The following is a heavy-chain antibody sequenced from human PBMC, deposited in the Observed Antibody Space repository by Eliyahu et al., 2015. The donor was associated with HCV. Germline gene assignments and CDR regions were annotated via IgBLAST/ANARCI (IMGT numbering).Heavy chain of an antibody. J-gene: IGHJ3*02. CDR3: ARHDNEKYSSGWYFAFDI. D-gene: IGHD6-19*01. Sequence: QLQLQESGPGLVKPSETLSLTCTVSGGSISSSSYYWGWIRQPPGKGLEWIGSIYYSGSTYYNPSLKSRVTISVDTSKNQFSLKLSSVTAADTAVYYCARHDNEKYSSGWYFAFDIWGQGTMVTVSS. CDR1: GGSISSSSYY. V-gene: IGHV4-39*01. CDR2: IYYSGST.